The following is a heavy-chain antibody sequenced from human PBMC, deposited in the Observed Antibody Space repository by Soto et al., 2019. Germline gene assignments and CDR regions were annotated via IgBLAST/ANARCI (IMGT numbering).Heavy chain of an antibody. CDR2: MNPNSGNT. Sequence: QVQLVQSGAEVKKPGASVKVSCKASGYTFTSYDINWVRQATGQGLEWMGWMNPNSGNTGYAQKFQGRVTMTRNTSISTAYMELSSLRSEDTAVYYCARRKSSSAYQLLNYYYYYMDVWGKGTTVTVSS. CDR3: ARRKSSSAYQLLNYYYYYMDV. J-gene: IGHJ6*03. CDR1: GYTFTSYD. D-gene: IGHD2-2*01. V-gene: IGHV1-8*01.